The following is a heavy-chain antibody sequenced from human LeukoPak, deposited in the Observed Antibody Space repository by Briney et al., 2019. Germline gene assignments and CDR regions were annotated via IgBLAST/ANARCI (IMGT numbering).Heavy chain of an antibody. CDR1: GGTFTSYA. V-gene: IGHV1-69*13. CDR2: IIPIFGTA. Sequence: SVKVSCKASGGTFTSYAISWVRQAPGQGLEWMGGIIPIFGTANYAQKFQGRVTITADESTSTAYMELSSLRSEDTAVYYCASTDYYDSSGPDAFDIWGQGTMVTVSS. J-gene: IGHJ3*02. D-gene: IGHD3-22*01. CDR3: ASTDYYDSSGPDAFDI.